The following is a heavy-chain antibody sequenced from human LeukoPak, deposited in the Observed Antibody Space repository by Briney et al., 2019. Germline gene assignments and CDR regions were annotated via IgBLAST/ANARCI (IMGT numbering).Heavy chain of an antibody. V-gene: IGHV1-69*04. Sequence: SVKASCKASGGTFSSYAISWVRQAPGQGLEWMGRIIPILGIANYAQKFQGRVTITADKSTSTAYMELSSLRSEDTAVYYCARDSDSGLDPWGQGTLVTVSS. CDR2: IIPILGIA. CDR1: GGTFSSYA. D-gene: IGHD2-15*01. J-gene: IGHJ5*02. CDR3: ARDSDSGLDP.